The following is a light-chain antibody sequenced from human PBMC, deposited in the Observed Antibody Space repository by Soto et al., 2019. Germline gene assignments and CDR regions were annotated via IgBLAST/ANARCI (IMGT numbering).Light chain of an antibody. CDR1: SSDVGGYNY. J-gene: IGLJ3*02. Sequence: QSALTQPASVSESPGQSITISCTGTSSDVGGYNYVSWYQQHPGKAPKLMIYEVSNRPSGVSNRFSGSKSGNTASLTISGLQAEDVADYYCSSYTSSSTRVFGGGTKLTVL. CDR2: EVS. V-gene: IGLV2-14*01. CDR3: SSYTSSSTRV.